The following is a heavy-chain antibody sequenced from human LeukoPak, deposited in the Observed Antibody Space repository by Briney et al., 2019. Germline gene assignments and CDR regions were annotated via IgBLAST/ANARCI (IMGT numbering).Heavy chain of an antibody. CDR1: GYSFTSYW. V-gene: IGHV5-51*01. J-gene: IGHJ4*02. D-gene: IGHD3-10*01. Sequence: GESLKISCQGSGYSFTSYWIGWVRQMPGKGLEWMGIIYPGNSDTRYSPSFQDQVTISADKSISTAYLQWSSLKASDTAMYYCARQAVFMGSGDYWGQGTLVTVSS. CDR3: ARQAVFMGSGDY. CDR2: IYPGNSDT.